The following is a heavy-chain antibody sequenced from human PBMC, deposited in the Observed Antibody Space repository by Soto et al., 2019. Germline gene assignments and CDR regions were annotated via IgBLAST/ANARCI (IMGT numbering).Heavy chain of an antibody. CDR1: GFIFSSYD. D-gene: IGHD3-9*01. CDR2: IGTLGDT. J-gene: IGHJ5*02. CDR3: VRGRSFDYKSTPPPIFDP. Sequence: EVQLVESGGGLVQPGGSLRLSCAASGFIFSSYDIHWVRQVTGKGLEWVSGIGTLGDTYYSGSVRGRFTISRENAKNSVHLEMKTLRAGDTAVYYCVRGRSFDYKSTPPPIFDPWGQGTQVTVSS. V-gene: IGHV3-13*01.